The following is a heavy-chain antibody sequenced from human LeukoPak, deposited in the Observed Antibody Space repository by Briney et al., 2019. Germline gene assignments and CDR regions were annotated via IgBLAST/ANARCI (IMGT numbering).Heavy chain of an antibody. J-gene: IGHJ4*02. CDR1: GGSFSGYY. Sequence: SETLSLTCAVYGGSFSGYYWSWIRQPPGKGLEWIGEINHSGSTNYNPSLKSRVTISVDTSKTQFSLKLSSVTAADTAVYYCARVTYDFWSGYSDYWGQGTLVTVSS. CDR2: INHSGST. CDR3: ARVTYDFWSGYSDY. V-gene: IGHV4-34*01. D-gene: IGHD3-3*01.